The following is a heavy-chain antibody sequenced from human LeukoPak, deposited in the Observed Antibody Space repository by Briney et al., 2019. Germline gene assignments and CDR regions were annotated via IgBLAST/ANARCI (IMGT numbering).Heavy chain of an antibody. CDR2: INTNTGNP. J-gene: IGHJ5*02. CDR1: GYTFTSYA. CDR3: ARDGRVVITRWFDP. Sequence: GASVKVSCKASGYTFTSYAMNWVRQAPGQGLEWMGWINTNTGNPTYAQGFTGRFVFSLDTSVSTAYLQISSLKAEDAAVYYCARDGRVVITRWFDPWGQGTLVTVSS. D-gene: IGHD3-22*01. V-gene: IGHV7-4-1*02.